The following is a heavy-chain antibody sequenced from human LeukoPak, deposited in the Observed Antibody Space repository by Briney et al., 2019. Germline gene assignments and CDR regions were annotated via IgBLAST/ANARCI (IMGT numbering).Heavy chain of an antibody. Sequence: SETLSLTCTVSGDSVTTSNFYWGWIRQAPGKGLEWIGSLYYGVNTYYKPSLKSRVTISVDTSLNQFSLILTSVTAADTGVYYCARLRVQQLASSYYMDVWGKGTTVTVSS. D-gene: IGHD6-13*01. V-gene: IGHV4-39*01. CDR3: ARLRVQQLASSYYMDV. CDR1: GDSVTTSNFY. J-gene: IGHJ6*03. CDR2: LYYGVNT.